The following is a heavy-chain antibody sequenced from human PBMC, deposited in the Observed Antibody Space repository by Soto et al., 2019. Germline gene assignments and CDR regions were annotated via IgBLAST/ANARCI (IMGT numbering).Heavy chain of an antibody. D-gene: IGHD5-18*01. Sequence: RHPCRVAEGNCRSYAGRWVSQNTGKGLEWVAVISYDGSNKYYADSVKGRFTISRDNSKNTLYLQMNSLRAEDTAVYYCARKSKRDTAMDHSLGNCGQAILGT. J-gene: IGHJ4*02. V-gene: IGHV3-30-3*01. CDR1: EGNCRSYA. CDR3: ARKSKRDTAMDHSLGN. CDR2: ISYDGSNK.